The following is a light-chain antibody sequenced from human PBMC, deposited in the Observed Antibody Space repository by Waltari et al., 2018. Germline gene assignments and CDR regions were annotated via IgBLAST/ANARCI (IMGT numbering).Light chain of an antibody. CDR2: DNN. CDR3: VTWESSLSAVV. V-gene: IGLV1-51*01. Sequence: QSVLTQPPSVSAAPGQKVAVSCSGSSSNIGNNYVSWDQQLPGTAPKLLVYDNNKRPSGMPDRFSGAKSGTSATLDITGLQTGDEADYYCVTWESSLSAVVFGGGTKLTVL. CDR1: SSNIGNNY. J-gene: IGLJ2*01.